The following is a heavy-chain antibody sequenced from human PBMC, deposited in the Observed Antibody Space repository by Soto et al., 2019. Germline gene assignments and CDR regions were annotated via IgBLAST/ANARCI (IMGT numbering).Heavy chain of an antibody. D-gene: IGHD3-10*01. V-gene: IGHV4-31*03. CDR3: ARGKVRGVMVWFDP. CDR1: GGSISSGGYY. J-gene: IGHJ5*02. CDR2: IYYSGST. Sequence: SETLSLTCTVSGGSISSGGYYWSWIRQHPGKGLEWIGYIYYSGSTYYNPSLKSRVTISVDTSKNQFSLKLSSVTAADTAVYYCARGKVRGVMVWFDPWGQGTLVTVSS.